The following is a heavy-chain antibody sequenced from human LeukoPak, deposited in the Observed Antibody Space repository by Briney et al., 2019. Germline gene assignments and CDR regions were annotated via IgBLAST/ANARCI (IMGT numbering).Heavy chain of an antibody. CDR2: ISGSGGST. Sequence: GGSLRLSCAASGFTFSSYAMSWVRQAPGKGLEWVSAISGSGGSTYYADSVKGRFTISRDNSKNTLYLQMNSLRAEDTAVYYCARAYCGGNCYSAGYNWFDPWGQGTLVTVSS. CDR1: GFTFSSYA. D-gene: IGHD2-21*02. J-gene: IGHJ5*02. CDR3: ARAYCGGNCYSAGYNWFDP. V-gene: IGHV3-23*01.